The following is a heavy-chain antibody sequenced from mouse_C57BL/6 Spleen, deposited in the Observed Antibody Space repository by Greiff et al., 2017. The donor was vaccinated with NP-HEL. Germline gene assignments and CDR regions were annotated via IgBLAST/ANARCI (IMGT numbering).Heavy chain of an antibody. CDR3: ANRVTTASGFAY. Sequence: QVQLQQPGAELVKPGASVKLSCKASGYTFTSYWMQWVKQRPGQGLEWIGEIDPSDSYTNYNQKFKGKATLTVDTSSSTAYMQLSSLTSEDSAVYYCANRVTTASGFAYWGQGTLVTVSA. J-gene: IGHJ3*01. V-gene: IGHV1-50*01. D-gene: IGHD1-2*01. CDR1: GYTFTSYW. CDR2: IDPSDSYT.